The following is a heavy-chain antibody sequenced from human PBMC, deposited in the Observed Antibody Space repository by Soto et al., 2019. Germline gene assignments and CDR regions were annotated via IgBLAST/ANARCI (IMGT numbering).Heavy chain of an antibody. Sequence: ASVNVSCKASGGTFSSYAISWVRQAPGQGLEWMGRIIPIFGTASYAQKFQGRVTMTADESTSTVYMELSSLRSEDTAVYYCAREGNYYDSSGYLPIQYYYYHGMDVWGQGTTVTVSS. CDR1: GGTFSSYA. CDR3: AREGNYYDSSGYLPIQYYYYHGMDV. J-gene: IGHJ6*02. V-gene: IGHV1-69*13. CDR2: IIPIFGTA. D-gene: IGHD3-22*01.